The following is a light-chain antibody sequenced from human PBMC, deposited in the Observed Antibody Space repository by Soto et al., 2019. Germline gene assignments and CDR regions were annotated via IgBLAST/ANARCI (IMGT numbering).Light chain of an antibody. Sequence: IQLTQSPSSLSASVGDRVTITCRASQGVRSYLAWYQQKPGQAPQLLIYGASTLQSGVPSRFSGGGCGTDFTLTITNLLPEDFGTYYCQQLNSYPSITFGPGTTVDVK. CDR3: QQLNSYPSIT. CDR1: QGVRSY. V-gene: IGKV1-9*01. CDR2: GAS. J-gene: IGKJ3*01.